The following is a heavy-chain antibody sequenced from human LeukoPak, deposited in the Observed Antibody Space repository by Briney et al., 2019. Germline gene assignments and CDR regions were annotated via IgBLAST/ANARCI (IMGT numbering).Heavy chain of an antibody. J-gene: IGHJ4*02. CDR1: GYTFTSYD. CDR3: ARRPRNDILTGTPFDY. CDR2: MNPNSGNT. D-gene: IGHD3-9*01. V-gene: IGHV1-8*01. Sequence: ASVTVSCTASGYTFTSYDINWVRQATGQGLEWMGWMNPNSGNTGYAQKFQGRVTMTRNTSISTAYMELSSLRSEDTAVYYCARRPRNDILTGTPFDYWGQGILVTVSS.